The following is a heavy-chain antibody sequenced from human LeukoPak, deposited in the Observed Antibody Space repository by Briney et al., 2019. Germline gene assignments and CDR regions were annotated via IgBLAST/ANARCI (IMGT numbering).Heavy chain of an antibody. Sequence: GGFLRLSCAASGFTFSDYYMSWIRQAPGKGLEWVSYISTSGSTIYYADSVKGRFTISRDNAKNSLYLQMNSLRAEDTAVYYCARCYDSSGYYSNYHMDVWGKGTTVTVS. CDR3: ARCYDSSGYYSNYHMDV. D-gene: IGHD3-22*01. CDR1: GFTFSDYY. CDR2: ISTSGSTI. J-gene: IGHJ6*03. V-gene: IGHV3-11*04.